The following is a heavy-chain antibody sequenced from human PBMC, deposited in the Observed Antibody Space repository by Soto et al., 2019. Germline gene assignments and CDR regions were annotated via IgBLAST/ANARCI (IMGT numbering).Heavy chain of an antibody. J-gene: IGHJ5*02. D-gene: IGHD2-2*01. CDR3: ARVVPGAEAWFGP. Sequence: PSVKVSCKTSGYTFSNYGITWVRQAPGQPLEWLGWISLYSDGTNYAQKFQGRVSMTTDTSTTTAYMELRSLRTDDTAVYYCARVVPGAEAWFGPWGQGTLVTVSS. CDR1: GYTFSNYG. CDR2: ISLYSDGT. V-gene: IGHV1-18*01.